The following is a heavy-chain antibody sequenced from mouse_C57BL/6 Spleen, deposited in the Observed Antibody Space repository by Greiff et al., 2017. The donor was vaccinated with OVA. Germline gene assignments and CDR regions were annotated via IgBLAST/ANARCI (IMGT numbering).Heavy chain of an antibody. CDR1: GYTFTDYY. V-gene: IGHV1-26*01. Sequence: EVQLQQSGPELVKPGASVKISCKPSGYTFTDYYMNWVKQSHGKSLEWIGDINPNNGGTSYNQKFKGKATLTVDKSSSTAYMELRSLTSEDSAVYYCARVGGAMDYWGQGTSVTVSS. CDR2: INPNNGGT. J-gene: IGHJ4*01. CDR3: ARVGGAMDY.